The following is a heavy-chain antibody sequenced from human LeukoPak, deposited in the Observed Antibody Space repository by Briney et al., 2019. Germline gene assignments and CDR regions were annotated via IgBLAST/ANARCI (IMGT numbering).Heavy chain of an antibody. Sequence: SETLSLTCTVSGGSISSYYWSWIRQPPGKGLEWIGYIYYSGTTNYNPSLKSRVTISVDTSKNQFSLKLSSVTAADTAVYYCARPGETTVAPDAFDIWGQGTMVTVSS. V-gene: IGHV4-59*01. D-gene: IGHD4-17*01. CDR1: GGSISSYY. CDR3: ARPGETTVAPDAFDI. CDR2: IYYSGTT. J-gene: IGHJ3*02.